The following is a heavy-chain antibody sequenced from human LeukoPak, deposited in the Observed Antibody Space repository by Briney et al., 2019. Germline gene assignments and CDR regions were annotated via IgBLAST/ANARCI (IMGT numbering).Heavy chain of an antibody. Sequence: GGSLRLSCAASGFTVSSNYMSWVRQAPGKGLEWVSVIYSGGSTYYADSVKGRFTISRDNSKNTLYLQMNSLRAEDTAVYYCADGNRCTSPNCLGYYYFYMDVWGKGTTVTVSS. J-gene: IGHJ6*03. CDR3: ADGNRCTSPNCLGYYYFYMDV. D-gene: IGHD2-8*01. CDR1: GFTVSSNY. CDR2: IYSGGST. V-gene: IGHV3-53*01.